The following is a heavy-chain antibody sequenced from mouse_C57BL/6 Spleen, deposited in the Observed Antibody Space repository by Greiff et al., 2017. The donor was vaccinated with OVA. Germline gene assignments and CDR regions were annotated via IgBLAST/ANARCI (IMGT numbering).Heavy chain of an antibody. CDR1: GYTFTSYW. CDR3: ARRWLLRPYYYAMDY. Sequence: QVQLQQSGAELVKPGASVKLSCKASGYTFTSYWMQWVKQRPGQGLEWIGEIDPSDSYTNYNQKFKGKATLTVDTSSSTAYMQLSSLTSEDSAVYYCARRWLLRPYYYAMDYWGQGTSVTVSS. D-gene: IGHD2-3*01. V-gene: IGHV1-50*01. J-gene: IGHJ4*01. CDR2: IDPSDSYT.